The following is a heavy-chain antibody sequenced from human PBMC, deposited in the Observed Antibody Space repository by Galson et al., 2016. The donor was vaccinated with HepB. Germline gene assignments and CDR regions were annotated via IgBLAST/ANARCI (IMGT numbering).Heavy chain of an antibody. J-gene: IGHJ4*02. CDR3: ARLTSVTADLDF. CDR2: IYWDDDK. CDR1: GFSLSTNGVG. D-gene: IGHD4-17*01. Sequence: PALVKPTQTLTLTCTFSGFSLSTNGVGVGWIRQPPGKALEWLALIYWDDDKRYSPSLKSRLTITKDTSNNQVVLTMTNMDPVDTATYYCARLTSVTADLDFWGQGMLVTVSS. V-gene: IGHV2-5*02.